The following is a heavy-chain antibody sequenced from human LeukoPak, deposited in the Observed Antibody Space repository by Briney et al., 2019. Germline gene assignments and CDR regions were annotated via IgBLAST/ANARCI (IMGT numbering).Heavy chain of an antibody. CDR3: ARDNIAAAGTYDY. V-gene: IGHV4-31*03. D-gene: IGHD6-13*01. Sequence: SETLSLTCTVSGGSISSGGYYWSWIRQHPGKGLEWIGYIYYSGSTYYNPSLKSRITISVDTSKNQFSLKLTSVTAADTAVYYCARDNIAAAGTYDYWGQGTLATVSS. CDR2: IYYSGST. J-gene: IGHJ4*02. CDR1: GGSISSGGYY.